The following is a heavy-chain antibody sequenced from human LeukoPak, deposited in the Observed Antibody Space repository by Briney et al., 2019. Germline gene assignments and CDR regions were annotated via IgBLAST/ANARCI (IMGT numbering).Heavy chain of an antibody. D-gene: IGHD3-10*01. Sequence: GGSLRLSCAASGFTFSSYGIHWVRLAPGKGLEWVAVISDDGTRKYYADSVQGRFTISRDNSKNTLYLQMNSLRGDDTAFYYCARDRLWFGDLIDYFDYWGPGSLVTVSS. CDR1: GFTFSSYG. CDR3: ARDRLWFGDLIDYFDY. J-gene: IGHJ4*02. V-gene: IGHV3-30*03. CDR2: ISDDGTRK.